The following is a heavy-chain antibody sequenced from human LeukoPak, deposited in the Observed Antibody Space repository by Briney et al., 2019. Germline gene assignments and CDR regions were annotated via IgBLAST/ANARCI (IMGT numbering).Heavy chain of an antibody. Sequence: VGSLRLSCAQSVFSSSSYSMSWVRPGPEGGRGWGSTLSDSVGSTYYTDSVKGPVSISRDNSKNTLYLQMNSLRADYTAVYYCAKGWGVDLGQGTLVTVSS. J-gene: IGHJ4*02. CDR3: AKGWGVD. V-gene: IGHV3-23*01. D-gene: IGHD1-26*01. CDR2: LSDSVGST. CDR1: VFSSSSYS.